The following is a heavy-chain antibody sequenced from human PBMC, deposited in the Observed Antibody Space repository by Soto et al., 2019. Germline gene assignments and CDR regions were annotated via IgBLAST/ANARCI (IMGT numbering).Heavy chain of an antibody. CDR3: ARGRWLQGGY. J-gene: IGHJ4*02. Sequence: QVQLVESGGGVVQPGRSLRLSCAASGFTFSSYAMHWVRQAPGKGLEWVAVISYDGSNKYYADSVKGRFTISRDNSKNTLYLQMNSLRAEDTAVYYCARGRWLQGGYWGQGTLVTVSS. V-gene: IGHV3-30-3*01. CDR2: ISYDGSNK. D-gene: IGHD5-12*01. CDR1: GFTFSSYA.